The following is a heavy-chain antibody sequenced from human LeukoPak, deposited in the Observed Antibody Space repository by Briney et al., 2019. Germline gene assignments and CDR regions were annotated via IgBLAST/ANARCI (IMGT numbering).Heavy chain of an antibody. V-gene: IGHV1-46*03. CDR3: ARELRATVVTPGYFDY. D-gene: IGHD4-23*01. J-gene: IGHJ4*02. CDR2: INPSGGST. CDR1: GYTFITYY. Sequence: GASVKVSCKASGYTFITYYMHWVRQAPGQRFEWMGIINPSGGSTSYAQKFQGRVTMPRNTSTSTVSMELSSLRSEDTAVYYCARELRATVVTPGYFDYWGQGTLVTVSS.